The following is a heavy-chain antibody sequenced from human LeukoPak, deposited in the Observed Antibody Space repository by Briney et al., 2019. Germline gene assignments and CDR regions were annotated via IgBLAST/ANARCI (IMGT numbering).Heavy chain of an antibody. Sequence: GASVKVSCKASGYTFTSYGISWVRQAPGQGLEWMGWINPNSGGTNYAQKFQGRVTMTRDTSISTAYMELSRLRSDDTAVYCCARPGTYAFDIWGQGTMVTVSS. V-gene: IGHV1-2*02. CDR1: GYTFTSYG. D-gene: IGHD3-10*01. J-gene: IGHJ3*02. CDR2: INPNSGGT. CDR3: ARPGTYAFDI.